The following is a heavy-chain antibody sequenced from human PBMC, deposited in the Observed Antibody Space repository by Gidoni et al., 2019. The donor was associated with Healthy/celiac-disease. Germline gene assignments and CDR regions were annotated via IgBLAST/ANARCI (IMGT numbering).Heavy chain of an antibody. J-gene: IGHJ4*02. D-gene: IGHD4-17*01. CDR1: GFTFSSYW. CDR2: IKQDGSEK. CDR3: ARYGVTVRALYYFDY. V-gene: IGHV3-7*01. Sequence: EVQLVESGGGLVQPGGSLRLSCAASGFTFSSYWMSWVRQAPGKGLEWVANIKQDGSEKYYVDSVKGRFTISRDNAKNSLNLQMNSLRAEDTAVYYCARYGVTVRALYYFDYWGQGTLVTVSS.